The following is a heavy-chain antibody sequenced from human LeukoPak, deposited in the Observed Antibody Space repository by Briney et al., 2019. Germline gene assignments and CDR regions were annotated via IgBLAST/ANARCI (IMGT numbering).Heavy chain of an antibody. D-gene: IGHD6-13*01. CDR1: GFTFSSYA. CDR3: AKILGSSWYYFDY. J-gene: IGHJ4*02. V-gene: IGHV3-23*01. CDR2: ISGSGGST. Sequence: GGSLRLSCAASGFTFSSYAMSWVRQAPGKGLEWVSAISGSGGSTYYEDSVKGRFTISRDNSKNTLYLQMNSLRAEDTAVYYCAKILGSSWYYFDYWGQGTLVTVSS.